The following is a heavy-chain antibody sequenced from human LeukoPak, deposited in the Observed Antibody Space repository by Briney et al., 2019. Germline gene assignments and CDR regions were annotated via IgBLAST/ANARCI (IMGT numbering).Heavy chain of an antibody. J-gene: IGHJ4*02. V-gene: IGHV4-34*01. CDR2: INHSGST. CDR3: ARVVGNYIYYFDF. D-gene: IGHD1-7*01. CDR1: GGSFSGYY. Sequence: PSETLSLTCAVYGGSFSGYYWSWIRQPPGKGLEWIGEINHSGSTNYNPSLKSRVTISVDTSKNQFSLKLSSVTAADTAVYYCARVVGNYIYYFDFWGQGALVTVSS.